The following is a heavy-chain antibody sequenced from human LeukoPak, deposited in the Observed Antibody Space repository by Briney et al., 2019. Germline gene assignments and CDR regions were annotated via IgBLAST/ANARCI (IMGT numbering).Heavy chain of an antibody. J-gene: IGHJ5*02. CDR3: ASLHSSSWFDP. D-gene: IGHD6-13*01. CDR1: GGSFSGYY. Sequence: SETLSPTCAVYGGSFSGYYWSWIRQPPGKGLEWIGEINHSGSTNYNPSLKSRVTISVDTSENQFSLKLSSVTAADTAVYYCASLHSSSWFDPWGQGTLVIVSS. V-gene: IGHV4-34*01. CDR2: INHSGST.